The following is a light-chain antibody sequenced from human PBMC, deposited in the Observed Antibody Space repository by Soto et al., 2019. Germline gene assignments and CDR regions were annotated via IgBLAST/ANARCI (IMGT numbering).Light chain of an antibody. CDR2: DVS. CDR1: SSDVGGSNY. Sequence: QSALTQPASVSGSPGQSITISCTGTSSDVGGSNYVSWYQQHPGKAPELIIFDVSHRPSGFSNRFSGSKSGNTASLTISGLQAEDEADYYCSSYTSSSTYVFGTGTKLTVL. J-gene: IGLJ1*01. V-gene: IGLV2-14*03. CDR3: SSYTSSSTYV.